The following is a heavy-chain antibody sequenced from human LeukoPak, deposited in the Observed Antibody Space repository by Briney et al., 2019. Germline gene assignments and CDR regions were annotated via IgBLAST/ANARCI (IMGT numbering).Heavy chain of an antibody. Sequence: SETLSLTCTVSGGSISSYYWSWIRQPPGKGLEWIGYIYYSGSTNYNPSLKSRVTISVDTSKNQFSLKLSSVTAADTAVYYCARVHTGYSSGWYLYFDYWGQGTLVTVSS. CDR2: IYYSGST. V-gene: IGHV4-59*01. CDR1: GGSISSYY. CDR3: ARVHTGYSSGWYLYFDY. D-gene: IGHD6-19*01. J-gene: IGHJ4*02.